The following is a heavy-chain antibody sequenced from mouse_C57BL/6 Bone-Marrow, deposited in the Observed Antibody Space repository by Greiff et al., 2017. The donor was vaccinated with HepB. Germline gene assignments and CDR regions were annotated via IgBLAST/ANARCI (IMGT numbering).Heavy chain of an antibody. Sequence: QVQLKESGAELMKPGASVKLSCKATGYTFTGYWIEWVKQRPGHGLEWIGEILPGSGSTNYNEKFKGKATFTADTSSNPAYMQLSSLTTEDSAIYYCARYYDYDWFAYWGQGTLVTVSA. V-gene: IGHV1-9*01. CDR1: GYTFTGYW. D-gene: IGHD2-4*01. CDR2: ILPGSGST. CDR3: ARYYDYDWFAY. J-gene: IGHJ3*01.